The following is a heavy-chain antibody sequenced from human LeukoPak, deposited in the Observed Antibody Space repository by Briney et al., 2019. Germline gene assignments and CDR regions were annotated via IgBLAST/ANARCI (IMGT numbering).Heavy chain of an antibody. CDR3: ARAQYYDSTTAGGMDV. V-gene: IGHV3-74*03. D-gene: IGHD3-22*01. CDR2: INNDGRTT. Sequence: GGSLRLSCAASGFTFSSYWMHWVRQAPGKGLVWVSRINNDGRTTTYADSVKGRFTISRDNAKNTLSLQMNSLRAEDTAVYYCARAQYYDSTTAGGMDVWGQGTTVTVSS. CDR1: GFTFSSYW. J-gene: IGHJ6*02.